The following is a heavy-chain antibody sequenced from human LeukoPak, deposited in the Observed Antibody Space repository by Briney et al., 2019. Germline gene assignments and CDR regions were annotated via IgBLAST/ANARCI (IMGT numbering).Heavy chain of an antibody. CDR1: GGTFSSYA. J-gene: IGHJ4*02. V-gene: IGHV1-69*06. D-gene: IGHD3-16*01. Sequence: ASVKVSCKASGGTFSSYAISWVRQAPGQGLEWMGGIIPIFGTANYARKFQGRVTITADKSTSTAYMELSSLRSEDTAVYYCARGGMITYDVALGYWGQGTLVTVSS. CDR3: ARGGMITYDVALGY. CDR2: IIPIFGTA.